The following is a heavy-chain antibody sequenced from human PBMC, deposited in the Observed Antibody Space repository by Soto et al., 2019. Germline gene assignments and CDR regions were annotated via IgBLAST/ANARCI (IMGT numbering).Heavy chain of an antibody. CDR1: GFTFDDYA. D-gene: IGHD1-26*01. CDR3: VKGRGSYFVYFGLDV. CDR2: IDWNGGST. J-gene: IGHJ6*02. Sequence: EVQLVESGGGLVQPGRSLRLSCVASGFTFDDYAMHWVRQTPGKGLEWVSSIDWNGGSTAYADSVKDRFTISRDNARNSLYLQMNSLRPEDTALYYCVKGRGSYFVYFGLDVWGQGTTVTVSS. V-gene: IGHV3-9*01.